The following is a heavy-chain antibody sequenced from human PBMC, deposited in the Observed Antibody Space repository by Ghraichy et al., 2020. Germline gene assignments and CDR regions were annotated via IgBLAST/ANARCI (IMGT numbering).Heavy chain of an antibody. J-gene: IGHJ6*03. D-gene: IGHD2-15*01. CDR2: IYSEGST. CDR1: GLTVSSNY. CDR3: ARDKNGVDCSGGNCYLFYYMDV. V-gene: IGHV3-53*01. Sequence: GGSLRLSCAASGLTVSSNYMSWVRQAPGKGLEWVSVIYSEGSTYYADSVKGRFTISRDNSKNTLYLQMSSLRAEDTAVYYCARDKNGVDCSGGNCYLFYYMDVWGKGTTVTVSS.